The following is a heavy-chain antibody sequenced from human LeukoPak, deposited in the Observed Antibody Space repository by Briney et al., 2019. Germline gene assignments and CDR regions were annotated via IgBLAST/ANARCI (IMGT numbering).Heavy chain of an antibody. J-gene: IGHJ6*03. Sequence: PGGSLRLSCAASGFTFSSYSMNWVRQAPGKGLEWVSSISSSSSYIYYADSVKGRLTISRDNAKNSLYLQMNSLRAEDTAVYYCARDLIAAAGTSGYYYYYMDVWGKGTTVTVSS. CDR3: ARDLIAAAGTSGYYYYYMDV. CDR1: GFTFSSYS. CDR2: ISSSSSYI. V-gene: IGHV3-21*01. D-gene: IGHD6-13*01.